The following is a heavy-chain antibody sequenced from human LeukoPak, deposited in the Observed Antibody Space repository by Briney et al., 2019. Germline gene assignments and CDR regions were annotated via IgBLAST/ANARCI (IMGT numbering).Heavy chain of an antibody. V-gene: IGHV1-2*02. CDR1: GYTFTSYY. J-gene: IGHJ3*02. CDR3: AGGRSAFDI. CDR2: INPNSGGA. Sequence: ASVKVSCKASGYTFTSYYMHWVRQAPGQGLEWMGGINPNSGGANYAQKFQGRVTITRDTSISTAYMELSRLRSEDTAVCYCAGGRSAFDIWGQGTMVTVSS.